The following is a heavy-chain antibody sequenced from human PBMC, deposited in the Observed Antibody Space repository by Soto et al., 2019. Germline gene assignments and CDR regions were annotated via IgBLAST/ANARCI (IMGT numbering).Heavy chain of an antibody. Sequence: GESLKISCKGSGYSFTSYWIGWVRQMPGKGLEWMGIIYPGDSDTRYSPSFQGQVTISADKSISTAYLQWSSLKASDTAMYYCAGHRYCTNGVCYAGYYDSSGSDAFDIWGQGTMVTVSS. J-gene: IGHJ3*02. CDR2: IYPGDSDT. CDR1: GYSFTSYW. CDR3: AGHRYCTNGVCYAGYYDSSGSDAFDI. D-gene: IGHD2-8*01. V-gene: IGHV5-51*01.